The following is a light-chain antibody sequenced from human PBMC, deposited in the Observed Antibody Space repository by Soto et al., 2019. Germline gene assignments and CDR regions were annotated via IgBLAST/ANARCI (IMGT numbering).Light chain of an antibody. J-gene: IGKJ1*01. Sequence: IVLTQSPGTLSLSPGERATLSCRASQSFSSTYLAWYQQKPGQAPRLLMYGASSRATGIPDRFSGSGSGTDFTLTISRLEPEDFAVYYCQHYGSSRTFGQGTKVDIK. CDR2: GAS. CDR3: QHYGSSRT. CDR1: QSFSSTY. V-gene: IGKV3-20*01.